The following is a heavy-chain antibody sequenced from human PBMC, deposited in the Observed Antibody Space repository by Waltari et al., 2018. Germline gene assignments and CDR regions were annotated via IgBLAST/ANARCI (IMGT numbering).Heavy chain of an antibody. J-gene: IGHJ6*02. CDR1: GGSISSYY. D-gene: IGHD6-6*01. V-gene: IGHV4-59*01. CDR3: ARDVLLYSSSMHYYYGMDV. Sequence: QVQLQESGPGLVKPSETLSLTCTVSGGSISSYYWSWIRQPPGKGLEWIGYIYYSGSTNDNPSLKSRVTISVDTSKNQFSLKLSSVTAADTAVYYCARDVLLYSSSMHYYYGMDVWGQGTTVTVSS. CDR2: IYYSGST.